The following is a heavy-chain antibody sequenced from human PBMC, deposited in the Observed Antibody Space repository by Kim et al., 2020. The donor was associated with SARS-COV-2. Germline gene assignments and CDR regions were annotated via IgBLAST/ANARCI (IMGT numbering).Heavy chain of an antibody. CDR2: INHSGST. CDR3: ARKGKYCSGGSCYSRIFDY. J-gene: IGHJ4*02. Sequence: SETLSLTCAVYGGSFSGYYWSWIRQPPGKGLEWIGEINHSGSTNYNPSLKSRVTISVDTSKNQFSLKLSSVTAADTAVYYCARKGKYCSGGSCYSRIFDYWGQGTLVTVSS. CDR1: GGSFSGYY. D-gene: IGHD2-15*01. V-gene: IGHV4-34*01.